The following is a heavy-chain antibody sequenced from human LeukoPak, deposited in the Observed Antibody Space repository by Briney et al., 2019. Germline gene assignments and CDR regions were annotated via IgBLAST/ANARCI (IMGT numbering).Heavy chain of an antibody. CDR1: GYTFTGYC. Sequence: ASVKVSCKASGYTFTGYCVHWVRQAPGQGLEWIGRINPNADITTYAQKFQGGVTVTRDTSINTAYMELSSLRSGDTAVYYCVRSRLDGYDSGGYLYYFDYWGQGTLVTVSS. V-gene: IGHV1-2*06. J-gene: IGHJ4*02. D-gene: IGHD3-22*01. CDR3: VRSRLDGYDSGGYLYYFDY. CDR2: INPNADIT.